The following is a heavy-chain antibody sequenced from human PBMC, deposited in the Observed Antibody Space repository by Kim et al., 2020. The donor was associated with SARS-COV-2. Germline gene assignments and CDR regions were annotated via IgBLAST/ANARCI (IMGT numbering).Heavy chain of an antibody. D-gene: IGHD1-1*01. CDR2: INEDGSAK. J-gene: IGHJ4*02. V-gene: IGHV3-7*01. CDR1: GFSISRSW. CDR3: ATTLRHGAY. Sequence: GGSLRLSCAVSGFSISRSWMNWVRRASGKGLEWVATINEDGSAKLYVDSVKGRFTISRDNAKNSLDLQMNSLKVEDAAVYYCATTLRHGAYWGQGTLVTV.